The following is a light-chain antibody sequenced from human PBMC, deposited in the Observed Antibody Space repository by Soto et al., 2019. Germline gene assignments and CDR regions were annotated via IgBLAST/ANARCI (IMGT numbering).Light chain of an antibody. CDR2: GAS. Sequence: ELVMTQSPATLSVSPGERATLSCRASQSVSSNLAWYQQKPGQAPRLLIYGASTRATGIPARFSSSGSETEFTLTIGSLQAEDFAVYYCHQYNNWPLTFGQGTKMEIK. CDR1: QSVSSN. V-gene: IGKV3-15*01. J-gene: IGKJ1*01. CDR3: HQYNNWPLT.